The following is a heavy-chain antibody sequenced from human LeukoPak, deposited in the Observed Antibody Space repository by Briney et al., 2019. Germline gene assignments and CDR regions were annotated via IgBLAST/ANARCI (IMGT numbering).Heavy chain of an antibody. CDR3: ARHSWRYCSSTSCLNWFGP. J-gene: IGHJ5*02. Sequence: SETLSLTCTVSGGSISSSSYYWGWIRQPPGKGLEWIGSIYYSGSTYYNPSLKSRVTISVDTSKNQFSLKLSSVTAADTAVYYCARHSWRYCSSTSCLNWFGPWGQGTLVTVSS. CDR1: GGSISSSSYY. V-gene: IGHV4-39*01. D-gene: IGHD2-2*01. CDR2: IYYSGST.